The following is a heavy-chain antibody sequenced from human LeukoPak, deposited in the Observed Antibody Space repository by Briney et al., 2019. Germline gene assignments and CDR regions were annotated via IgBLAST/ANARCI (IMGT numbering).Heavy chain of an antibody. CDR1: GFTFSSYA. Sequence: GGSLRLSCAASGFTFSSYAMSWVRQAPGKGLEWVSAISGSGGSTYYADSVKGRFTISRDNSKNTLYLQMNSLRAEDTAVYYCARAHYGDYERRPLYYFDYWGQGTLVTVSS. CDR3: ARAHYGDYERRPLYYFDY. V-gene: IGHV3-23*01. J-gene: IGHJ4*02. CDR2: ISGSGGST. D-gene: IGHD4-17*01.